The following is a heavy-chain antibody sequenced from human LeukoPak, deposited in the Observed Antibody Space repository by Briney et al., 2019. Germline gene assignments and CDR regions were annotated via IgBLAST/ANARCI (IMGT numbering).Heavy chain of an antibody. J-gene: IGHJ3*01. V-gene: IGHV3-48*03. Sequence: GGSLRLSCAASGFTFSSYEMNWVRQAPGKGLEWVSYISSSGSTIYYADSVQGRFTISRDNAQNSLYLQMNSLRAEDTALYYCARDSFIDYDDSMEAFDLWGQGTLVTVSS. D-gene: IGHD4-17*01. CDR2: ISSSGSTI. CDR3: ARDSFIDYDDSMEAFDL. CDR1: GFTFSSYE.